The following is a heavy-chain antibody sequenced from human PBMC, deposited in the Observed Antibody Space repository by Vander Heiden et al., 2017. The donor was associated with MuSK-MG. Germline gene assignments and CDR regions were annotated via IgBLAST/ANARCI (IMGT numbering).Heavy chain of an antibody. CDR3: TTDGSIAARPFDY. Sequence: EVQLVESGGGLVKPGGSLRLSCAASGFTFSNAWMSWVRQAPGKGLEWVGRIKSKTDGGTTDYAAPVKGRFTISRDDSKNTMYLQMNRMKTEDTAVYYCTTDGSIAARPFDYWGQGTLVTVSS. CDR1: GFTFSNAW. D-gene: IGHD6-6*01. V-gene: IGHV3-15*01. J-gene: IGHJ4*02. CDR2: IKSKTDGGTT.